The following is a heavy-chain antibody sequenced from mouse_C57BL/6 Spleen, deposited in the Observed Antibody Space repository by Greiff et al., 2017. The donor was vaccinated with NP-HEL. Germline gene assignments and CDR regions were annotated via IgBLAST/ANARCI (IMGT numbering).Heavy chain of an antibody. Sequence: QVQLQQSGAELVRPGASVTLSCKASGYTFTDYEMHWVKQTPVHGLEWIGAIDPETGGTAYNQKFKGKAILTADKSSSTAYMELRSLTSEDSAVYYCTSDYDYDETAFAYWGQGTLVTVSA. J-gene: IGHJ3*01. CDR3: TSDYDYDETAFAY. D-gene: IGHD2-4*01. CDR1: GYTFTDYE. CDR2: IDPETGGT. V-gene: IGHV1-15*01.